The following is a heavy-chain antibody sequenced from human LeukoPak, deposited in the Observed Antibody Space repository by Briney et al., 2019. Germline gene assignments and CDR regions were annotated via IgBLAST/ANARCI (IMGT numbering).Heavy chain of an antibody. V-gene: IGHV3-23*01. CDR3: AKHRDYYHTVGFDY. Sequence: GGSLRLSCAASGFTFSSYAMSWVRQAPGKGLEWVSAISGSGGGTYYADSVKGRFTISRDNSKNTLYLQMNSLRAEDTAVYYNAKHRDYYHTVGFDYWGQGTLVTVSS. CDR1: GFTFSSYA. CDR2: ISGSGGGT. D-gene: IGHD3-22*01. J-gene: IGHJ4*02.